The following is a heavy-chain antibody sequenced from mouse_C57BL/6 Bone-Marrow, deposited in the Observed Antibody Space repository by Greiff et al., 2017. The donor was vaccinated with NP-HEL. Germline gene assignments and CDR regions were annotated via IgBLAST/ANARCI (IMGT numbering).Heavy chain of an antibody. V-gene: IGHV1-82*01. CDR2: IYPGDGDT. J-gene: IGHJ1*03. CDR3: ARREYYGSSLYWYFDV. Sequence: VQLQQSGPELVKPGASVKISCKASGYAFSSSWMNWVKQRPGKGLEWIGRIYPGDGDTNYNGKFKGKATLTADKSSSTAYMQRSSLTSEDAAVYFCARREYYGSSLYWYFDVWGTGTTVTVSS. D-gene: IGHD1-1*01. CDR1: GYAFSSSW.